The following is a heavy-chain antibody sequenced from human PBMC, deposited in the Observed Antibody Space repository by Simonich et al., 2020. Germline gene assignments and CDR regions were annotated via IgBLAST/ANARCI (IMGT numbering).Heavy chain of an antibody. D-gene: IGHD3-10*01. CDR2: INPNSGGT. J-gene: IGHJ4*02. Sequence: QVQLVQSGAEVKKPGASVKVSCKASGYTFTGYYMHWVRLAPGQGLEWMGRINPNSGGTNYEQKLQGRVTMTRDTSISTAYMELSRLRSDDTAVYYCARWPSIPASYGSGSYFDYWGQGTLVTVSS. CDR1: GYTFTGYY. CDR3: ARWPSIPASYGSGSYFDY. V-gene: IGHV1-2*02.